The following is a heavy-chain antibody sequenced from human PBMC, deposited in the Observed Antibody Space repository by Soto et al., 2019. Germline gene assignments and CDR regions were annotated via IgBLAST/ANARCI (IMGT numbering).Heavy chain of an antibody. CDR3: AKEGTYYDFWSGYYTDYYYYGMDV. CDR1: GFIFSSYG. J-gene: IGHJ6*02. CDR2: ISYDGSNK. Sequence: GGSLRLSCAASGFIFSSYGMHWVRQAPGKGLEWVAVISYDGSNKYYADSVKGRFTISRDNSKNTLYLQMNSRRAEDTAVYYCAKEGTYYDFWSGYYTDYYYYGMDVWGQGTTVTVS. D-gene: IGHD3-3*01. V-gene: IGHV3-30*18.